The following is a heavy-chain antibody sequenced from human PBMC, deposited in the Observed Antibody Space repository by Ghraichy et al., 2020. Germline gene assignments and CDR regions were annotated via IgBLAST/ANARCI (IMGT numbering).Heavy chain of an antibody. D-gene: IGHD3-10*02. Sequence: GGSLRLSCAASGFSFSSHGMYWVRQAPGKGLEWVADKSYEESNTYYGDSVKGRFTVSRDNSKNTLYLQMNDLRAEDTDLYYCAKGDYVKRAYYDNGFFDLCGQGVMLIVSP. CDR1: GFSFSSHG. V-gene: IGHV3-30*18. J-gene: IGHJ3*01. CDR3: AKGDYVKRAYYDNGFFDL. CDR2: KSYEESNT.